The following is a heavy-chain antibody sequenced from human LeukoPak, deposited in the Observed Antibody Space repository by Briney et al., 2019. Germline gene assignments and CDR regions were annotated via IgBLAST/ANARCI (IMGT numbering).Heavy chain of an antibody. J-gene: IGHJ6*02. CDR1: GYSISSGYY. CDR2: IYHSGST. D-gene: IGHD3-10*01. CDR3: ASTVWFGELLEADYYYGMDV. Sequence: PSETLSLTCTVSGYSISSGYYWGWIRQPPGKGLEWIGSIYHSGSTYYNPSLKSRVTISVDTSKNQFSLKLSSVTAADTAVYYCASTVWFGELLEADYYYGMDVWGQGTTATVSS. V-gene: IGHV4-38-2*02.